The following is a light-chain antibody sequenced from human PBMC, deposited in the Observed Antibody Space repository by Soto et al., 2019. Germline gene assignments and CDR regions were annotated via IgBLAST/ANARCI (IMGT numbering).Light chain of an antibody. CDR3: QHYNRDSWT. CDR2: AAC. CDR1: QSISSF. Sequence: DIQMTQSPSSLSASVGDRVTITCRASQSISSFLNWYQQKPWKARKLLICAACSLQSGVQSRCSGSGGGTEITLTISREQADDFATYCYQHYNRDSWTFGQGTKVDIK. V-gene: IGKV1-39*01. J-gene: IGKJ1*01.